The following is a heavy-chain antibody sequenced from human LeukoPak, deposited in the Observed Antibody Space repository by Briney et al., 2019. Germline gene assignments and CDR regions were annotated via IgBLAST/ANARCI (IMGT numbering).Heavy chain of an antibody. CDR3: AKARYDFWSGYPSYFDY. CDR1: GFTFDDYG. Sequence: PGGSLRLSCAASGFTFDDYGMSWVRQAPGKGLEWVSGINWNGGSTGYADSVKGRFTISRDNSKNTLYLQMNSLRAEDTAVYYCAKARYDFWSGYPSYFDYWGQGTLVTVSS. D-gene: IGHD3-3*01. V-gene: IGHV3-20*04. CDR2: INWNGGST. J-gene: IGHJ4*02.